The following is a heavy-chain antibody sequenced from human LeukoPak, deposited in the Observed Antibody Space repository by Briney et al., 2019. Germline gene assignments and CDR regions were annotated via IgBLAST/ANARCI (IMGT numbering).Heavy chain of an antibody. D-gene: IGHD3-22*01. V-gene: IGHV3-23*01. CDR1: GFTFSTYA. J-gene: IGHJ4*02. CDR2: ISGGGGST. Sequence: GGSLRLSCAASGFTFSTYAMTWVRQAPGKGLEWVSTISGGGGSTYYADSVKGRFTISRDNSKNTLYLQMNSLRAEDTAVYYCAKRTRYYDSSGFKNWGQGTLVTVSS. CDR3: AKRTRYYDSSGFKN.